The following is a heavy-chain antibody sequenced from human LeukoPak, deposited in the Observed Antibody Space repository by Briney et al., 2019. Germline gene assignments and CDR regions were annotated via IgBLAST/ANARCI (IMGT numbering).Heavy chain of an antibody. CDR1: GYSLTSYW. CDR2: IYPGDSDT. V-gene: IGHV5-51*01. J-gene: IGHJ4*02. CDR3: ARRSPIYGSGSYMDY. D-gene: IGHD3-10*01. Sequence: GESLKISCKGSGYSLTSYWIGWVRQMPGKGLEWMGIIYPGDSDTRYSPSFQGQVTISADKSISTAYLQWSSLKASDTAMYYCARRSPIYGSGSYMDYWGPGTLVTVSS.